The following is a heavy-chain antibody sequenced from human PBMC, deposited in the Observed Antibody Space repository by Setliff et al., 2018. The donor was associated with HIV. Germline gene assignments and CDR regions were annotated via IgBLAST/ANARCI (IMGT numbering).Heavy chain of an antibody. D-gene: IGHD1-26*01. J-gene: IGHJ4*02. CDR2: ISGSADWT. Sequence: GGSLRLSCVASGFTFNQYAMTWVRQAPGKGLEWVSVISGSADWTYYADSVKGRFTISRDNSRNTLYLQMNSLRAEDTAVYYCAKEDRSGSLDYWGQGTLVTVSS. V-gene: IGHV3-23*01. CDR3: AKEDRSGSLDY. CDR1: GFTFNQYA.